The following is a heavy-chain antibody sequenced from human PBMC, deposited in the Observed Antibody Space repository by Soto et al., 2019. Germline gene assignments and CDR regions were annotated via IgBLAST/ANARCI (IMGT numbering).Heavy chain of an antibody. CDR2: ISGSGGNT. D-gene: IGHD6-13*01. CDR3: ARNGGRRVIAVAGPNDY. Sequence: GGSLRLSCAASGFTFSSYAMTWVRQAPGKGLEWVSAISGSGGNTYYADSVKGRFTISRDNSKNTLYLQMNSLRAEDTAVYYCARNGGRRVIAVAGPNDYWGQATLVTVSS. V-gene: IGHV3-23*01. CDR1: GFTFSSYA. J-gene: IGHJ4*02.